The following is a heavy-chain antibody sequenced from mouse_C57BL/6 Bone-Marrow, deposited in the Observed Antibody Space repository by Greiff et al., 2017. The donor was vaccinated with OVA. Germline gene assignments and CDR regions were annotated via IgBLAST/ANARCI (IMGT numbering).Heavy chain of an antibody. V-gene: IGHV5-17*01. D-gene: IGHD2-3*01. J-gene: IGHJ2*01. CDR1: GFTFSDYG. CDR3: ASLYDALDYFDY. Sequence: EVKLMESGGGLVKPGGSLKLSCAASGFTFSDYGMHWVRQAPEKGLEWVAYISSGSSTIYYADTVKGRFTISRDNAKNTLFLQMTSLRSEDTAMYYCASLYDALDYFDYWGQGTTLTVSS. CDR2: ISSGSSTI.